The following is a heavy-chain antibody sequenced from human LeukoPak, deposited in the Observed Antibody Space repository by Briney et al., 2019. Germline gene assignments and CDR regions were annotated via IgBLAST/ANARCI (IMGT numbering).Heavy chain of an antibody. D-gene: IGHD3-22*01. CDR1: GGSFSGYY. V-gene: IGHV4-34*01. J-gene: IGHJ4*02. CDR3: ARGRYYYDSSGYYTIDY. Sequence: PSETLSLTCAVYGGSFSGYYWSWIRQPPGKGLEWIGEINHSGSTNYNLSLKSRVTISVDTSKNQFSLKLSSVTAADTAVYYCARGRYYYDSSGYYTIDYWGQGTLVTVSS. CDR2: INHSGST.